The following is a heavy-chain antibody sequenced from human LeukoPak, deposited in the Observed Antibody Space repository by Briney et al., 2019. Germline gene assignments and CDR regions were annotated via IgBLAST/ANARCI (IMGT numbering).Heavy chain of an antibody. CDR1: GFTFSIYS. Sequence: QPGRSLRLSCAASGFTFSIYSMQWARQAPGKGLEWVAVISDDGSKKSYADSVKGRFTVSRDNSKNTLYLQMNSPRVEDTAVYYCAREGGYCSSTTWYFVSWGQGSQVTVSS. CDR3: AREGGYCSSTTWYFVS. D-gene: IGHD2-2*01. V-gene: IGHV3-30-3*01. J-gene: IGHJ4*02. CDR2: ISDDGSKK.